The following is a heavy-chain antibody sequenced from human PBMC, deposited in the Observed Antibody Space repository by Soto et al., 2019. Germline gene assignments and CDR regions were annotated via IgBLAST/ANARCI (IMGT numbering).Heavy chain of an antibody. Sequence: ASVKVSCKASGYTFTSYDIRWVRQAPGQGLEWMGWISAYNGNTNYAQKLQDRVTMTTDTSTSTAYMELRSLRSDDTAVYYCAREGGTMGAGWFDYWGRGTLVTVSS. J-gene: IGHJ5*01. CDR3: AREGGTMGAGWFDY. CDR1: GYTFTSYD. V-gene: IGHV1-18*01. CDR2: ISAYNGNT. D-gene: IGHD3-10*01.